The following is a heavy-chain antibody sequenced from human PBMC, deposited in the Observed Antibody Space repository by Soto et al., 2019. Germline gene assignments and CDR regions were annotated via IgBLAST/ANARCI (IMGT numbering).Heavy chain of an antibody. D-gene: IGHD5-18*01. CDR2: ISYDGSNK. Sequence: LSCAASGFTFSSYGMHWVRQAPGKGLEWVAVISYDGSNKYYADSVKGRFTISRDNSKNTLFLQMNSLRAEDTAVYYCAKHHGYRSLSGMDVWGQGTTVTVSS. J-gene: IGHJ6*02. CDR1: GFTFSSYG. CDR3: AKHHGYRSLSGMDV. V-gene: IGHV3-30*18.